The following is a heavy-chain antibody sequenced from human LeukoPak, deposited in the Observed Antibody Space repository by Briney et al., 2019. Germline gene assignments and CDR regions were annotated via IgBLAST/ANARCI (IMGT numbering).Heavy chain of an antibody. D-gene: IGHD2-21*01. CDR2: IYYSGST. CDR3: ARDCDVPGYFDY. V-gene: IGHV4-39*07. J-gene: IGHJ4*02. CDR1: GGSISSSSYY. Sequence: SETLSLTCTVSGGSISSSSYYWGWIRQPPGKGLEWIGSIYYSGSTYYNPSLKSRVTISVDTSKNQFSLKLSSVTAADTAVYYCARDCDVPGYFDYWGQGTLVTVSS.